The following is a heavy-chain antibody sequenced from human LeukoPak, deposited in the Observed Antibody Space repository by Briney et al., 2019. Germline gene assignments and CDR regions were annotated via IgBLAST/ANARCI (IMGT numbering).Heavy chain of an antibody. CDR2: IYYSGST. D-gene: IGHD2-15*01. V-gene: IGHV4-39*01. J-gene: IGHJ4*02. Sequence: SETLSLTCTVSGGSISSSSYYWGWIRQPPGKGLEWTGSIYYSGSTYYNPSLKSRVTISVDTSKNQFSLKLSSVTAADTAVYYCASHGGYCSGGSCYAIDYWGQGTLVTVSS. CDR3: ASHGGYCSGGSCYAIDY. CDR1: GGSISSSSYY.